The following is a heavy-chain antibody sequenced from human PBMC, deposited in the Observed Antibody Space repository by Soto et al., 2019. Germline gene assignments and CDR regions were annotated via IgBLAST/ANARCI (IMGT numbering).Heavy chain of an antibody. V-gene: IGHV3-33*01. CDR3: AREKLLPDYYYYGMDV. J-gene: IGHJ6*02. CDR1: GFTFSSYG. Sequence: GGSLRLSCAASGFTFSSYGMHWVRQAPGKGLEWVAVIWYDGSNKYYADSVKGRFTISRDNSKNTLYLQMNSLRAEDTAVYYCAREKLLPDYYYYGMDVWGQGTTVTVSS. CDR2: IWYDGSNK. D-gene: IGHD1-26*01.